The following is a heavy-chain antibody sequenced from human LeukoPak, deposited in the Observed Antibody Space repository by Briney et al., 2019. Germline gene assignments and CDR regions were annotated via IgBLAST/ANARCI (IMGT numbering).Heavy chain of an antibody. CDR3: ARALAECGGDCYPDY. CDR1: GYTFTSYD. V-gene: IGHV1-8*01. CDR2: MNPNSGNT. D-gene: IGHD2-21*02. Sequence: ASVKVSCKASGYTFTSYDINWVRQATGQGLEWRGWMNPNSGNTGYAQKFQGRVTMTRNTSISTAYMELSSLRSEDTAVYYCARALAECGGDCYPDYWGQGTLVTVSS. J-gene: IGHJ4*02.